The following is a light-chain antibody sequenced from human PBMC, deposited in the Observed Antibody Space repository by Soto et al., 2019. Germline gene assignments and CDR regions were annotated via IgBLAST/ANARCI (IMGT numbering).Light chain of an antibody. CDR2: VAS. Sequence: DIQMTQSPSSLSASVGDRVTITCRASQNIINYLNWYQQKPGKAPQLLIYVASRLESGVPSRFSVSGSGTDFTLTISSLQPEDFATYYCQQSYNAPITFGQGTRLEIK. J-gene: IGKJ5*01. V-gene: IGKV1-39*01. CDR1: QNIINY. CDR3: QQSYNAPIT.